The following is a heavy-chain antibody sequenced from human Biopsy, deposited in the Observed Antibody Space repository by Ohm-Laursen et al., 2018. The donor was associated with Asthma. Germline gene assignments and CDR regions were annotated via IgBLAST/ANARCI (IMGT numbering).Heavy chain of an antibody. Sequence: SVKVSCKTSGYTFNSAGITWVRQAPGQGLEWMGWISVYNGNTKVAQKLQDRVTMITDTSTSTAYMELRCLRSDDTAVYFCARAVDYSHYYGIDVWGQGTTVTVS. V-gene: IGHV1-18*01. CDR3: ARAVDYSHYYGIDV. J-gene: IGHJ6*02. D-gene: IGHD3-10*01. CDR2: ISVYNGNT. CDR1: GYTFNSAG.